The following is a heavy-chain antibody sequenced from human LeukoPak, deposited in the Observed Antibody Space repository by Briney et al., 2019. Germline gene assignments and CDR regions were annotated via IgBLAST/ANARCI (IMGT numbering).Heavy chain of an antibody. V-gene: IGHV4-34*01. Sequence: SETLSLTCGVYGGSFSGHYWTWIRQPPGKGLEWIGEINHSGSTNYNPSLKSRVTISVDTSKNQFSLKLSSVTAADTAVYYCAEGNAFDIWGQGTMVTVSS. CDR2: INHSGST. J-gene: IGHJ3*02. D-gene: IGHD3-10*01. CDR3: AEGNAFDI. CDR1: GGSFSGHY.